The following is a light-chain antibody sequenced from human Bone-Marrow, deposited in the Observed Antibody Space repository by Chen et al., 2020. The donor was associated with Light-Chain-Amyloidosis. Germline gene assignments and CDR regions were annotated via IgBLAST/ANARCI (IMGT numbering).Light chain of an antibody. J-gene: IGKJ4*01. CDR1: QTISSNY. CDR3: QQYGTSPLT. V-gene: IGKV3-20*01. CDR2: GSS. Sequence: EIVLTQSPGTLSLSPGEGANLSCRASQTISSNYLTWYQQKFGQAPRLLIYGSSSRATGIPDRLTGSGSETDCTLTINRLEPEDFAMYYCQQYGTSPLTCGGGTKVEIK.